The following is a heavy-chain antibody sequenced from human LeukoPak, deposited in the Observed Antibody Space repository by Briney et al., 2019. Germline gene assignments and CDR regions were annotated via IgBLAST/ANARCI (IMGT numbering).Heavy chain of an antibody. V-gene: IGHV3-21*01. D-gene: IGHD7-27*01. CDR3: ARDLNWGFDY. CDR2: ITRGNNYI. CDR1: GFTFSSYS. J-gene: IGHJ4*02. Sequence: GGSLRLSCAASGFTFSSYSMNWVRQAPGKGLEWVSYITRGNNYIYYADSVKGRFTISRDNAKNSLYLQMNSLRAEDTAVYYCARDLNWGFDYWGEGTLVTVSS.